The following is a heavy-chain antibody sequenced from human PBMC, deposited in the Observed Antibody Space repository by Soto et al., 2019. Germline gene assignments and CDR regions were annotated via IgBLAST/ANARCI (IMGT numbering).Heavy chain of an antibody. CDR3: AKEYVRPLDY. Sequence: QVKLVESGGGVVQPGRSLRLSCAASGFSFGRYGMHWVRQAPGKGLEWVAVISYDGTNKYYADSVKGRFTISRDNSKNMLYMQMNSLRAEETAVYYCAKEYVRPLDYWVQGTLVTVSS. V-gene: IGHV3-30*18. D-gene: IGHD1-1*01. J-gene: IGHJ4*02. CDR1: GFSFGRYG. CDR2: ISYDGTNK.